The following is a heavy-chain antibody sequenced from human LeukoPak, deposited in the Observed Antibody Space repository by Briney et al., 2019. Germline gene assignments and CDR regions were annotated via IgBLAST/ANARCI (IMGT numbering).Heavy chain of an antibody. CDR3: ASGTTGGIDY. CDR2: IYYSGST. J-gene: IGHJ4*02. V-gene: IGHV4-59*12. CDR1: GGSISSYY. D-gene: IGHD3-16*01. Sequence: SGTLSLTCTVSGGSISSYYWSWIRQPPGKGLEWIGYIYYSGSTNYNPSLKSRVTISVDTSKNQFSLKLSSVTAADTAVYYCASGTTGGIDYWGQGTLVTVSS.